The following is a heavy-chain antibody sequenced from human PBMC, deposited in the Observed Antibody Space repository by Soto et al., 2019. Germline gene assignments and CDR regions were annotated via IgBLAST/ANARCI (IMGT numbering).Heavy chain of an antibody. CDR2: IYWDDDK. Sequence: QITLKESGPTLVKPAQSLTLTCTFSGFSLSTSGVGVGWIRQPPGKAREWLALIYWDDDKRYSPSLRSRLTISKDTSKNQVVLTITNMDPVDTATYYCIQSRCGGDCLQSYASHYYYGMDVWGQGTTVTVSS. CDR1: GFSLSTSGVG. V-gene: IGHV2-5*02. J-gene: IGHJ6*02. CDR3: IQSRCGGDCLQSYASHYYYGMDV. D-gene: IGHD2-21*02.